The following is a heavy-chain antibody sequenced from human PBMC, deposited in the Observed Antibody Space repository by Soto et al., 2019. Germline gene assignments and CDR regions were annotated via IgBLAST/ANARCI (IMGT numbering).Heavy chain of an antibody. V-gene: IGHV1-69*13. Sequence: VASVKVSCKASGGTFSSYAISWVLQAPGQGLEWMGGIIPIFGTANYAQKFQGRVTITADESTSTAYMELSSLRSEDTAVYYCARDYYDSSGYYQMHAFDIWGQGTMVTVSS. CDR1: GGTFSSYA. CDR2: IIPIFGTA. J-gene: IGHJ3*02. CDR3: ARDYYDSSGYYQMHAFDI. D-gene: IGHD3-22*01.